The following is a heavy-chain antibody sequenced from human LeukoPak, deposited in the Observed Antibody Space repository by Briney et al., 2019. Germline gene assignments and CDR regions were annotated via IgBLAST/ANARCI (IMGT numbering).Heavy chain of an antibody. J-gene: IGHJ4*02. CDR2: IYYSGST. V-gene: IGHV4-59*08. D-gene: IGHD6-19*01. CDR3: ARRVGSSGGYYFDY. Sequence: PSETLSLTCTVSGGSISSYYWSWIRQPPGKGLEWIGYIYYSGSTNYNPSLKSRVTISVDTSKNQFSLKLSSVTAADTAVYYCARRVGSSGGYYFDYWGQGTLVTVSS. CDR1: GGSISSYY.